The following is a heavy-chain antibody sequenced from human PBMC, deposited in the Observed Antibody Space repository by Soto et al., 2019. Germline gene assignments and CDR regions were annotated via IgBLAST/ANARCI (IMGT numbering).Heavy chain of an antibody. CDR1: GYTFASYA. CDR2: ISAYNGNT. Sequence: QVQLVQSGAEVKKPGASVKVSCKASGYTFASYAISWMRQAPGQGLEWMGWISAYNGNTNYAQKLHGRVTMTTETSTSTAYRELKSLRSDDTAVYYCARDPPPPDYWGQGTLVTVSS. CDR3: ARDPPPPDY. V-gene: IGHV1-18*01. J-gene: IGHJ4*02.